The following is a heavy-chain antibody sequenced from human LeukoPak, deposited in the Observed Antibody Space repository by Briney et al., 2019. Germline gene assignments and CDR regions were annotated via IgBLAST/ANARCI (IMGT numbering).Heavy chain of an antibody. Sequence: PGRSLRLSCAASGFTFSSYGMHWVRQAPGKGLEWVAVIWYDGSNKYYADSVKGRFTISRDNSKNTLYLQMNSLRAEDTAVYYCARDRTGEASWIDYWGQGTLVTVSS. CDR3: ARDRTGEASWIDY. CDR1: GFTFSSYG. V-gene: IGHV3-33*01. D-gene: IGHD3-10*01. J-gene: IGHJ4*02. CDR2: IWYDGSNK.